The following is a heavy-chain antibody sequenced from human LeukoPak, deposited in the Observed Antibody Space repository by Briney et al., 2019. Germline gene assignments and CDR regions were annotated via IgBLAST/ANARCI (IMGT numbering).Heavy chain of an antibody. CDR1: GFTFSDYY. Sequence: GGSLRLSCAASGFTFSDYYMTWIRQAPGHGLEWVSYISGSTRYTNYANSVKGRFTISRDNAKNSLYLKMNSLSAEDTAVYFCGRALGHYGSGSYYSDFWGQGTLVTVSS. D-gene: IGHD3-10*01. V-gene: IGHV3-11*05. CDR3: GRALGHYGSGSYYSDF. CDR2: ISGSTRYT. J-gene: IGHJ4*02.